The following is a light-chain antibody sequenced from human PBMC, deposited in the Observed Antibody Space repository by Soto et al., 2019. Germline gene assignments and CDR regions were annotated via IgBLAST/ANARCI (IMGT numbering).Light chain of an antibody. Sequence: QSVLTQPASVSGSPGQSITISCTGTSSDVGAYNYVSWYLQYPGKAPKILIYEVSNRPSGVSNRFSGSKSGNTASLTISGLPAEDEADNYCSSYTTKSTLVFGGGTKLTVL. J-gene: IGLJ2*01. CDR2: EVS. CDR1: SSDVGAYNY. CDR3: SSYTTKSTLV. V-gene: IGLV2-14*01.